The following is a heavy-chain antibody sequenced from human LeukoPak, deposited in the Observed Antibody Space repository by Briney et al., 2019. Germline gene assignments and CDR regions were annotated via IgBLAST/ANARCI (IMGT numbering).Heavy chain of an antibody. D-gene: IGHD3-22*01. J-gene: IGHJ4*02. CDR2: INPNSGGT. Sequence: ASVKVSCKASGYTFTGNYMHWVRQAPGQGLEWMGWINPNSGGTNYAQKFQGRVTMTRDTSISTAYMELSRLRSDDTAVYYCARTYSSGYYYVPTFDYWGQGTLVTVSS. V-gene: IGHV1-2*02. CDR1: GYTFTGNY. CDR3: ARTYSSGYYYVPTFDY.